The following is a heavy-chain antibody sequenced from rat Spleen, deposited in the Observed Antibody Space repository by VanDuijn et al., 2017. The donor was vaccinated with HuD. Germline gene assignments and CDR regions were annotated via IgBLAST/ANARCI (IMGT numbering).Heavy chain of an antibody. CDR2: INKDSRTI. CDR3: AVSGYGY. CDR1: GFNFNDYW. Sequence: EVKLVESGGGLVQPGRSLKLSCAASGFNFNDYWMGWVRQAPGKGLEWIGEINKDSRTIKYGPSLKDKFTISRDNAENTVYLQMNSLRSEDTATYYCAVSGYGYWGQGVMVTVSS. J-gene: IGHJ2*01. V-gene: IGHV4-2*01. D-gene: IGHD4-3*01.